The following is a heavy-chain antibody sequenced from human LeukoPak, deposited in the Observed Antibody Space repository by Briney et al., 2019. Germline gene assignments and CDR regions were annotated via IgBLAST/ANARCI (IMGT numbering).Heavy chain of an antibody. V-gene: IGHV1-46*01. D-gene: IGHD4-17*01. Sequence: ASVKVSCKTSGYTFTAYYMHWVRQAPGQGLEWMGIINPSGGSTSYAQKFQGRVTMTRDTSTSTVYMELSSLRSEDTAVYYCARVFDYGDYSRGMDVWGQGTTVTVSS. CDR2: INPSGGST. CDR1: GYTFTAYY. CDR3: ARVFDYGDYSRGMDV. J-gene: IGHJ6*02.